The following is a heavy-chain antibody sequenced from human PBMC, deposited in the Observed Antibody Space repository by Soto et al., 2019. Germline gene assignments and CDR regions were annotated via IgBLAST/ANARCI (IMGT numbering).Heavy chain of an antibody. J-gene: IGHJ6*02. CDR2: ISTYTGNT. D-gene: IGHD2-2*01. CDR3: AGGIYCSITSCLIYYYYGMDV. V-gene: IGHV1-18*01. CDR1: GYTFTNYD. Sequence: GASVKVSCKASGYTFTNYDINWVRQAPGQGLEWMGWISTYTGNTNYAQKLQGRVTMTTDTSTSTAYMELRSLRSDDTAVYYCAGGIYCSITSCLIYYYYGMDVWGQGTTVTVSS.